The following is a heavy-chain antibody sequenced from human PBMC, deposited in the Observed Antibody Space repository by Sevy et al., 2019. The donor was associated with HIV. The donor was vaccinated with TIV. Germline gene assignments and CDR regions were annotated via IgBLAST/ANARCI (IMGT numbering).Heavy chain of an antibody. J-gene: IGHJ4*02. CDR3: VSLFLSYRSGWSYFDY. Sequence: GGSLRLSCAASGFTFSNYWMHWVRQAPGKGLVWVSRINGDGRTITYADSVKGRFTISRDNSKNTVDLQMNSVRAEDTAVYYCVSLFLSYRSGWSYFDYWGQGTLVTVSS. CDR1: GFTFSNYW. CDR2: INGDGRTI. D-gene: IGHD6-19*01. V-gene: IGHV3-74*01.